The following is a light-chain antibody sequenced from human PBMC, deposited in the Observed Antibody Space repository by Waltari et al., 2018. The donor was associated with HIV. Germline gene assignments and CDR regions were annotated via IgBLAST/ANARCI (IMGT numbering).Light chain of an antibody. Sequence: QSALAQPASVSGSPGQSITIFCTGTNDDIGGHDYVSWYQVIPDQAPRLIIFDVNRRPSGISHRFAGSKSGYTASLMISGLQPEDEAYYFCSSYVKGGLYVFGSGTKV. CDR3: SSYVKGGLYV. V-gene: IGLV2-23*02. CDR1: NDDIGGHDY. CDR2: DVN. J-gene: IGLJ1*01.